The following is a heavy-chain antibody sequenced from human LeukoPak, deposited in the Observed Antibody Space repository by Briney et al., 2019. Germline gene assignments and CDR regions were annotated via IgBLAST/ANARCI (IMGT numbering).Heavy chain of an antibody. D-gene: IGHD2-15*01. Sequence: ASVKVSCKASGYTFTSYGISWVRQAPGQGLEWMGWISAYNGNTNYAQKLQGRVTMTTDTSTSTAYMELRSLRADDTAVYYCARDLGYCSGGSCYWGWFDPWDQGTLVTVSS. CDR1: GYTFTSYG. V-gene: IGHV1-18*01. J-gene: IGHJ5*02. CDR3: ARDLGYCSGGSCYWGWFDP. CDR2: ISAYNGNT.